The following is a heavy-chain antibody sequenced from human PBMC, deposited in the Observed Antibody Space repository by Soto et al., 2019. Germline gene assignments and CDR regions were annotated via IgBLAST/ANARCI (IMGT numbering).Heavy chain of an antibody. CDR1: GFTFSAHY. CDR3: ARVSLVGPSGGRYFDY. D-gene: IGHD1-26*01. J-gene: IGHJ4*02. CDR2: IKNKANSYTT. Sequence: EVQLVESGGGLVQPGGSLRLSCAASGFTFSAHYMDWVRQAPGKGLAWVGRIKNKANSYTTEYAASVEGRFTISREDSQNSLYLQMNSLKTEDTAVYYCARVSLVGPSGGRYFDYWGQGSRVAVSS. V-gene: IGHV3-72*01.